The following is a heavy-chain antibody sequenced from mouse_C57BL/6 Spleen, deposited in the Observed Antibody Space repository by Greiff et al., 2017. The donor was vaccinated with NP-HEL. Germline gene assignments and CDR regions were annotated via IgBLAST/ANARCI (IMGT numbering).Heavy chain of an antibody. CDR3: ARSYGSRPSYWYFDV. J-gene: IGHJ1*03. V-gene: IGHV1-69*01. CDR1: GYTFTSYW. D-gene: IGHD1-1*01. CDR2: IDPSDSYT. Sequence: QVQLKQPGAELVMPGASVKLSCKASGYTFTSYWMHWVKQRPGQGLEWIGEIDPSDSYTNYNQKFKGKSTLTVDKSSSPAYMQLSSLTSEDSAVYYCARSYGSRPSYWYFDVWGTGTTVTVSS.